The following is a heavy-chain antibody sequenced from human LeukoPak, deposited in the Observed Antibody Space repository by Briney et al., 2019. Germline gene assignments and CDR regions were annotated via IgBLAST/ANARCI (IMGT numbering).Heavy chain of an antibody. J-gene: IGHJ4*02. V-gene: IGHV4-34*01. CDR1: GGSFSGYY. CDR3: ARRNPPHFDY. CDR2: INHSGST. Sequence: SSETLSLTCAVYGGSFSGYYWSWIRQPPGKGLEWIGEINHSGSTNYNPSLKSRVTISVDTSKNQFSLKLSSVTAADTAVCYCARRNPPHFDYWGQGTLVTVSS.